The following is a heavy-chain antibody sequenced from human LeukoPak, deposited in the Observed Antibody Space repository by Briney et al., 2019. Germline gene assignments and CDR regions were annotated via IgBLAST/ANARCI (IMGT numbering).Heavy chain of an antibody. CDR3: ARDDSSGYTLQN. D-gene: IGHD3-22*01. J-gene: IGHJ4*02. CDR1: GYTFTSYY. V-gene: IGHV1-46*01. Sequence: ASVKVSCTASGYTFTSYYMHWVRQAPGQGLEWMGIINPSGGSTSYAQKFQGRVTMTRDTSTSTVYMELSSLRSEDTAVYYCARDDSSGYTLQNWGQGTLVTVSS. CDR2: INPSGGST.